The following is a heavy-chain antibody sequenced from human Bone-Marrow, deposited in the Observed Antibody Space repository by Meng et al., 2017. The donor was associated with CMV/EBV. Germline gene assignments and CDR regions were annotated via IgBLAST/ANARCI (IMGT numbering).Heavy chain of an antibody. CDR3: SRDIVVVPAVTTLNYFYGMDV. J-gene: IGHJ6*02. Sequence: GGSLRLSCAASGFTFSSYSMNWVRQAPGKGLEWVSSISSSSSYIYYADSVKGRFTISRDNAKNSLYLQMNRLRAEDTAVYYCSRDIVVVPAVTTLNYFYGMDVWGQGTTVTVSS. CDR1: GFTFSSYS. CDR2: ISSSSSYI. D-gene: IGHD2-2*01. V-gene: IGHV3-21*01.